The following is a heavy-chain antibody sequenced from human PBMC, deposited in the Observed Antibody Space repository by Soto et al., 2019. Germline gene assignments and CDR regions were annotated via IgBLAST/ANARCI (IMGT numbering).Heavy chain of an antibody. CDR2: ISSSSSTI. CDR1: GFTFSSYS. V-gene: IGHV3-48*01. D-gene: IGHD5-18*01. CDR3: ARDSGYSYGPLDY. J-gene: IGHJ4*02. Sequence: EVQLVESGGGLVQPGGSLRLSCAASGFTFSSYSMNWVRQAPGKGLEWVSYISSSSSTIYYADSVKGRFTISRDNAKNSLYLQMNSLRAAETAVEYCARDSGYSYGPLDYWGQGTLVTVSS.